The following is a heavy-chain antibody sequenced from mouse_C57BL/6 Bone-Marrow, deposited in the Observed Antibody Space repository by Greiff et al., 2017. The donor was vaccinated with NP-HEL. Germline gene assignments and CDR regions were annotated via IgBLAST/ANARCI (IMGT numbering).Heavy chain of an antibody. J-gene: IGHJ1*03. CDR2: IYPGSGNT. Sequence: LQESGAELVRPGASVKLSCKASGYTFTDYYINWVKQRPGQGLEWIARIYPGSGNTYYNEKFKGKATLTAEKSSSTAYMQLSSLTSEDSAVYFCARIHFDVWGTGTTVTVSS. CDR3: ARIHFDV. V-gene: IGHV1-76*01. CDR1: GYTFTDYY.